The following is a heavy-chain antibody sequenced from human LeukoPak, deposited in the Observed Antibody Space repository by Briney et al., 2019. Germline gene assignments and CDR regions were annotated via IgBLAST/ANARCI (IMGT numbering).Heavy chain of an antibody. CDR3: AGNTRAYYYDSSGYVY. Sequence: GRSLRLSCAASGFTFSSYGMHWVRQAPGKGLEWVAVISYDGSNKYYADSVKGGFTISRDNSKNTLYLQMNSLRAEDTALYYCAGNTRAYYYDSSGYVYWGQGTLVTVSS. V-gene: IGHV3-30*03. CDR1: GFTFSSYG. CDR2: ISYDGSNK. D-gene: IGHD3-22*01. J-gene: IGHJ4*02.